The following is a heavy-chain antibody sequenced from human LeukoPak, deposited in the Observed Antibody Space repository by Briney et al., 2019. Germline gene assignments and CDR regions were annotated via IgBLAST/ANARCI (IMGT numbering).Heavy chain of an antibody. V-gene: IGHV3-7*01. CDR2: IKQDGREK. CDR1: GFTFSSYW. J-gene: IGHJ3*02. CDR3: ARVGYCSSTSCYLPGAFDI. Sequence: GGSLRLSCAASGFTFSSYWMSWVRQAPGKGLEGVANIKQDGREKYYVDSVNGRFTISRDTAKNSLYLQMNSLSAEDTAVYSRARVGYCSSTSCYLPGAFDIWGQGTMVTVSS. D-gene: IGHD2-2*01.